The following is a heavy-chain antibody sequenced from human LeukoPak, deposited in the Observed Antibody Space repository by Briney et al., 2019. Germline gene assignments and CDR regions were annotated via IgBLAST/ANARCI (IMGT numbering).Heavy chain of an antibody. V-gene: IGHV1-2*02. CDR1: GYSFTVYY. CDR2: INPNSGGT. Sequence: ASVKVSCKASGYSFTVYYMHWVRQAPGQGLEWMGCINPNSGGTDYAQKFQGRVTMTRDTSISTAYMELSRLTSDDTAVYYCAGLSGYDPYYFDYWGQGTLVAVSS. J-gene: IGHJ4*02. D-gene: IGHD5-12*01. CDR3: AGLSGYDPYYFDY.